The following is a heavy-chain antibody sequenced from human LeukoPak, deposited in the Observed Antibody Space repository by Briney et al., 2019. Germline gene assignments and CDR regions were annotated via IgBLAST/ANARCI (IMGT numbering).Heavy chain of an antibody. D-gene: IGHD3-22*01. J-gene: IGHJ3*02. CDR3: ARPQYYYDSSGYRHAFDI. CDR1: GFTLSRYE. V-gene: IGHV3-48*03. Sequence: PGGSLRLSCAASGFTLSRYEMNWVRQAPGKGLEWVSYISDSGRTVYYADSVKGRFTISRDNSKNTLYLQMNSLRAEDTAVYYCARPQYYYDSSGYRHAFDIWGQGTMVTVSS. CDR2: ISDSGRTV.